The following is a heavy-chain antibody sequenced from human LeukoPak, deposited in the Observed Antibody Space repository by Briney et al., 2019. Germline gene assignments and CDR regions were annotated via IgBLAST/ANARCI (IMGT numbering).Heavy chain of an antibody. J-gene: IGHJ4*02. CDR3: ARGPPRVTYFDY. Sequence: PSETLSLTCTVSGGSINSYHWSWIRQPPGKGLEWIGCVYYSGNTNYNPSLKSRVTISVDTSKNQFSLKLSSVTAADTAVYYCARGPPRVTYFDYWGQGTLVTVSS. V-gene: IGHV4-59*12. CDR1: GGSINSYH. CDR2: VYYSGNT.